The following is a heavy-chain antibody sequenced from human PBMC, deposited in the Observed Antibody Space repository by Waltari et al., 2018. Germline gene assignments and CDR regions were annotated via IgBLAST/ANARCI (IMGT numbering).Heavy chain of an antibody. CDR3: ASTPVGYNSGWYGNN. D-gene: IGHD6-19*01. CDR1: GYRFTNYW. J-gene: IGHJ4*02. CDR2: IYLGDSDT. Sequence: EVQLVQSGAEVKKSGESQKISYKGSGYRFTNYWIGSVRQIPGKGLEWLGIIYLGDSDTRYSPSFQGQVTISADRSINTAYLQWSRRKASDTAIYYCASTPVGYNSGWYGNNWGQGTLVTVSA. V-gene: IGHV5-51*01.